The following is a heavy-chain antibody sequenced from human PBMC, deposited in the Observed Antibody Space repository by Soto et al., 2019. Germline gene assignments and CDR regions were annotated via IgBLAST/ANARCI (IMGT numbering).Heavy chain of an antibody. V-gene: IGHV3-66*01. Sequence: GGSLRLSCAASGFTVSSNYMSWVRQAPWKGLEWVSVIYSGGSTYYADSVKGRFTISRDNSKNTLYLQMNSLRAEDTAVYYCARDRGRSQYYYYGMDVWGQGTTVTVSS. J-gene: IGHJ6*02. CDR2: IYSGGST. CDR1: GFTVSSNY. CDR3: ARDRGRSQYYYYGMDV. D-gene: IGHD1-26*01.